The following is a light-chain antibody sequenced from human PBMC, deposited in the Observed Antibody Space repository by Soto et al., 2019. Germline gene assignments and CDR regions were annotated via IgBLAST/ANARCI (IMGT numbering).Light chain of an antibody. CDR1: QSVLYSSNNKNY. CDR2: WAS. Sequence: DIVMTQSPDSLAVSRGERATINCKSSQSVLYSSNNKNYLAWYQQKPGQPPKLLIYWASTRESVVPDRFSGSWSGTDFTLTICSLLAADVAVYYCQQSYTTPPSTFGQGTKLEIK. V-gene: IGKV4-1*01. J-gene: IGKJ2*02. CDR3: QQSYTTPPST.